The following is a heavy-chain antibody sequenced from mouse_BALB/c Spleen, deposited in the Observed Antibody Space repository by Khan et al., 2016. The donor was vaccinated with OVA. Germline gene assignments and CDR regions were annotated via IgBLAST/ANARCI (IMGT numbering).Heavy chain of an antibody. CDR2: ISSGSYTI. D-gene: IGHD2-12*01. J-gene: IGHJ3*01. V-gene: IGHV5-17*02. CDR3: ASSRYWSWFAS. CDR1: GFTFSSFG. Sequence: EVQVVESGGGLVQPGGSRKLSCAASGFTFSSFGMHWVRQAPEKGLEWVAYISSGSYTIYYADTVKGRFTISRDNPKNTLLLQMTSLRSEDTAMYSCASSRYWSWFASWGQGTLVTVSA.